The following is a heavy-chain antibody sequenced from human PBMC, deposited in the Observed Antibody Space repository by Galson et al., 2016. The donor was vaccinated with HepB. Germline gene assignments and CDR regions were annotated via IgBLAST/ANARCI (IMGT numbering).Heavy chain of an antibody. CDR3: ARDPAPYYGSGSYLDYFDY. V-gene: IGHV3-30-3*01. D-gene: IGHD3-10*01. Sequence: SLRLPCAPSGFTFSSYAMHLVRQAPGKGLEWVAVVSYDGYNKNYADSVQDRFTISRDNSKNTLYLQMNSLRDEDTAVSFCARDPAPYYGSGSYLDYFDYWGQGTLVTVSS. CDR1: GFTFSSYA. J-gene: IGHJ4*02. CDR2: VSYDGYNK.